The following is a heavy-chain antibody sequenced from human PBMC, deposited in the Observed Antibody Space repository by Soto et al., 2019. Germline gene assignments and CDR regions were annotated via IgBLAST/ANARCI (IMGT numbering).Heavy chain of an antibody. D-gene: IGHD6-13*01. Sequence: GASVKVSCKASGGTFSSYTISWVRQAPGQGLEWMGRIIPILGIANYAQKFQGRVTITADKSTSTAYMELSSLRSEDTAVYYCARDLAFLYSSSTNSPPPPYGMDVWGQGTTVTVSS. CDR1: GGTFSSYT. CDR3: ARDLAFLYSSSTNSPPPPYGMDV. V-gene: IGHV1-69*04. J-gene: IGHJ6*02. CDR2: IIPILGIA.